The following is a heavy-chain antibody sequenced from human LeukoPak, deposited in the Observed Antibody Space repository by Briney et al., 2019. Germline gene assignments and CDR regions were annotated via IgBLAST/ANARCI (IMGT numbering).Heavy chain of an antibody. CDR3: INYDFWSGYFL. V-gene: IGHV4-38-2*01. Sequence: SETLSLTCAVSGYSISSAYYWGWIRQPPGKGLEWIASIYHSGSTYYNPSLKSRVTISVDTSKNQFSLKLSSVTAADTAVYYCINYDFWSGYFLWGQGTLVTVSP. J-gene: IGHJ4*02. CDR1: GYSISSAYY. CDR2: IYHSGST. D-gene: IGHD3-3*01.